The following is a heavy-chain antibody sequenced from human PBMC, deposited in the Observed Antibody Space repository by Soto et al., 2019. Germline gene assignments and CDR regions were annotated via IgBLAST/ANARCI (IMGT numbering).Heavy chain of an antibody. Sequence: PGESLKISCKASGYSFTSYWIGWVRQMPGKGLEWMGIIYPGDSDTRYSPSFQGRVTISADKPMSTAYLQLSSLKASDTAMYYCAGLGTTGTTSAFDIWGQGTMVTVSS. CDR1: GYSFTSYW. CDR3: AGLGTTGTTSAFDI. J-gene: IGHJ3*02. D-gene: IGHD1-7*01. V-gene: IGHV5-51*01. CDR2: IYPGDSDT.